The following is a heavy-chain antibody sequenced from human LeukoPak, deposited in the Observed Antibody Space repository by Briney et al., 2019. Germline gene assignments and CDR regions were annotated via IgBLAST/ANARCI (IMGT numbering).Heavy chain of an antibody. J-gene: IGHJ4*02. CDR2: IIPIFGTA. V-gene: IGHV1-69*05. CDR3: ARAHVDYYDSSGLGYFDY. Sequence: GASVKVSCKASGGTFSSYAISWVRQAPGQGLEWMGRIIPIFGTANYAQEFQGRVTITTDESTSTAYMELSSLRSEDTAVYYCARAHVDYYDSSGLGYFDYWGQGTLVTVSS. CDR1: GGTFSSYA. D-gene: IGHD3-22*01.